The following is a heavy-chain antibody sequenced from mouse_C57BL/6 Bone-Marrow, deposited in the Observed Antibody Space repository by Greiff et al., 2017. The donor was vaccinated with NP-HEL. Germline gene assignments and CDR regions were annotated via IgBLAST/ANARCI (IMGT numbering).Heavy chain of an antibody. V-gene: IGHV1-26*01. D-gene: IGHD1-2*01. J-gene: IGHJ1*03. CDR2: INPNNGGT. CDR3: ARPLLITGYWYFDV. Sequence: EVQLQQSGPGLVKPGASVKISCKASGYTFTDYYMNWVKQSPGKSLEWIGDINPNNGGTSYNQKFKGKATLTVDKSSSTAYMELRSLTSEDSAVYYCARPLLITGYWYFDVWGTGTTVTVAS. CDR1: GYTFTDYY.